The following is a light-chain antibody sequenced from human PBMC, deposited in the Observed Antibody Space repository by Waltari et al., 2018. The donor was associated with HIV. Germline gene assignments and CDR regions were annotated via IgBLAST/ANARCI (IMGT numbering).Light chain of an antibody. J-gene: IGLJ3*02. CDR2: EAT. CDR1: SSDVGGYNF. V-gene: IGLV2-8*01. Sequence: QSALTQPPSASGSPGQSVTISCTGTSSDVGGYNFVSWYQQHPGKAPKHLIFEATKRPSGVPDRFSDSKSGNTASLTVSGLQAEDEADYYCSSYAGSSTLMFGGGTKLTVL. CDR3: SSYAGSSTLM.